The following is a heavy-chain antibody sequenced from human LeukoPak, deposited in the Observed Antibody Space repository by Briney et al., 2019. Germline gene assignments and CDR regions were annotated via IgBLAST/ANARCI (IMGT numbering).Heavy chain of an antibody. CDR3: ATNPPGRTYLQD. D-gene: IGHD1-1*01. CDR1: GFTFDDYG. CDR2: INWIGDTT. Sequence: GASLRLYCEASGFTFDDYGMAWVRPVQGKGLEWIAEINWIGDTTRYGDSVKGRFTISRDNAKNSLDLQINSLRVEDTAFYYCATNPPGRTYLQDWGQGTLVTVSS. J-gene: IGHJ1*01. V-gene: IGHV3-20*04.